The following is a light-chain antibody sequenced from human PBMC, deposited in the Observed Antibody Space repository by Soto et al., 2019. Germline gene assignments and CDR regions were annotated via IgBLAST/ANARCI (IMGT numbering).Light chain of an antibody. CDR3: SSYTSSSTRV. CDR1: SSDVGAYNY. CDR2: DVS. J-gene: IGLJ1*01. V-gene: IGLV2-14*01. Sequence: QSVLTQPASVSGSHGQSITISCTGTSSDVGAYNYVSWYQQHPGKAPKLMICDVSNRPSGVSNRFSGSKSGNTASLTISGLQAEDEADYYFSSYTSSSTRVFGTGTKLTVL.